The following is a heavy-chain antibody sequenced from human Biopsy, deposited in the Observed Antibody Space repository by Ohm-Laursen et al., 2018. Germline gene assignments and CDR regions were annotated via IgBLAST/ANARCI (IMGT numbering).Heavy chain of an antibody. CDR1: GVSVTKYY. D-gene: IGHD4-11*01. J-gene: IGHJ6*02. Sequence: SLSLTSTVSGVSVTKYYWIWMRPPPGKGLEWIGHIYYSVMTNYNPSLQSRVSISVDTSRNQVFLTLICVTAADTAVYYWARDSGILNYGNFKYYHYYGMDVWGQGTKVTVSS. CDR3: ARDSGILNYGNFKYYHYYGMDV. CDR2: IYYSVMT. V-gene: IGHV4-59*02.